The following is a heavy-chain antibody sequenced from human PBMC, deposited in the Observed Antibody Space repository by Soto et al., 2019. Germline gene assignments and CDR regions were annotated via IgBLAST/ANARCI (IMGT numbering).Heavy chain of an antibody. V-gene: IGHV2-5*02. CDR2: LYWDGDR. CDR1: GFSLSTSGVG. J-gene: IGHJ6*03. Sequence: QITLRESGPTLVNATQTLTLTCSFSGFSLSTSGVGVGWIRQPPGKALEWLALLYWDGDRRYILSLNSRLTIIKDTSTNQVVLTITNTDPVDTSPYDCAHYTLDTYMDVWGKGTPVTVSS. CDR3: AHYTLDTYMDV. D-gene: IGHD3-3*02.